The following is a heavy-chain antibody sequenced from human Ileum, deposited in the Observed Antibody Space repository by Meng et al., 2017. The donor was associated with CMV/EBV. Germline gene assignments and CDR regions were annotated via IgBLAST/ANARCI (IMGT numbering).Heavy chain of an antibody. CDR3: AKGDLEYSYGHQDY. V-gene: IGHV3-23*01. Sequence: AGFTFSTYAMSWVRQAPGEGLEWVSDISGSGGSTNYTDSVKGRVTISRDNSKNTLYLQMNSLRVEDTAIYYCAKGDLEYSYGHQDYWGQGTPVTVSS. J-gene: IGHJ4*02. D-gene: IGHD5-18*01. CDR2: ISGSGGST. CDR1: GFTFSTYA.